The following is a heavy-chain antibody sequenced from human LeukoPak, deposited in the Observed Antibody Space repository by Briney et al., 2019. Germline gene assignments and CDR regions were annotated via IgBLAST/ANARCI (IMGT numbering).Heavy chain of an antibody. J-gene: IGHJ4*02. CDR2: IYSSGST. CDR3: ARHYPPDYTFDF. V-gene: IGHV4-59*08. Sequence: SETLSLTCTVSGGSISGYYWSWIRQPPGKRLKWIGYIYSSGSTNYNPSLKSRVTMSVDTSKNQFSLRLSSVTAADTAVYYCARHYPPDYTFDFWGQGTLVTVSS. CDR1: GGSISGYY. D-gene: IGHD4-4*01.